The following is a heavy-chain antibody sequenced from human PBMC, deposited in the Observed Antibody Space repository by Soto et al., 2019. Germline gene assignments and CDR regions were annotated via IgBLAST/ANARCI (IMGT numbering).Heavy chain of an antibody. D-gene: IGHD3-22*01. V-gene: IGHV4-59*08. J-gene: IGHJ4*02. CDR2: IHYNGNT. Sequence: SETLSLTCTVSGDSISAYSWSWVRQPPGKGLEWIGNIHYNGNTKYNPSLKSRVTISVDTSKNQFSLRLSSVTAADTAVYYCARSGTYYYESSALVGWGQGTLVTVSS. CDR1: GDSISAYS. CDR3: ARSGTYYYESSALVG.